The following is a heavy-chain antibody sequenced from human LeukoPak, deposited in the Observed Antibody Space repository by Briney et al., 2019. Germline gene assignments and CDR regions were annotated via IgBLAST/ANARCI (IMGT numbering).Heavy chain of an antibody. J-gene: IGHJ4*02. CDR3: ARQNRLRYFDWLYASFDY. CDR1: GYSISSSNW. CDR2: IYYSGST. V-gene: IGHV4-28*01. Sequence: SETLSLTCAVSGYSISSSNWWGWIRQPPGKGLEWIGYIYYSGSTYYNPSLKSRVTMSVDTSKNQFSLKLSSVTAADTAVYYCARQNRLRYFDWLYASFDYWGQGTLVTVSS. D-gene: IGHD3-9*01.